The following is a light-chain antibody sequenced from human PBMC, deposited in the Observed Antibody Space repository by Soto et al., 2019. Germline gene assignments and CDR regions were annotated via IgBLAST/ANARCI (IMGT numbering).Light chain of an antibody. CDR3: ISYTSSSTWV. CDR2: EVT. J-gene: IGLJ3*02. V-gene: IGLV2-14*01. CDR1: SSDIGAYNY. Sequence: QSALTQPASVSGSPGQSITISCIGTSSDIGAYNYVSWYQQHPGKVPKLMIYEVTNRPSGLSNRFSGSKSGNTASLTISGLQAEDEAVYYCISYTSSSTWVFGGGTQLTVL.